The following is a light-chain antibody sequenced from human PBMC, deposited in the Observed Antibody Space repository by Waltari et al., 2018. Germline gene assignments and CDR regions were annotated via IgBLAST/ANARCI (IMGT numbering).Light chain of an antibody. CDR3: QSTDFSGTQLV. J-gene: IGLJ2*01. CDR1: GLPKQF. V-gene: IGLV3-25*03. Sequence: YELTQAPSLAVSPGQAARITSSGDGLPKQFCHWYQQKPGQAPLLVIYKDSEGPSVVPERFSGSSSGTTVTLTINGARPEDEADYFCQSTDFSGTQLVFGGGTKLTVL. CDR2: KDS.